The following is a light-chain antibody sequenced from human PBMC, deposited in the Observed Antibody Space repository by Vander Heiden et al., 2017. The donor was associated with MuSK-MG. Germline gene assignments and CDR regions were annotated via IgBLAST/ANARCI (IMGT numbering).Light chain of an antibody. CDR3: GSYTNSITPNFV. J-gene: IGLJ1*01. V-gene: IGLV2-14*01. CDR1: SSYVDGYKH. Sequence: QSALNQPAFVFGPPGQSITFSGTAASSYVDGYKHVSWYHLHPGKAPNLVIYDVSNRPSGVSNRFSDSKSGNTAALTITGLQAEDEADYYCGSYTNSITPNFVFGTGTKLTVL. CDR2: DVS.